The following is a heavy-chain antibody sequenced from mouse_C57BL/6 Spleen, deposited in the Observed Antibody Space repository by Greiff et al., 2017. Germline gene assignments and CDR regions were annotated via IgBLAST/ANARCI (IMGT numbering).Heavy chain of an antibody. CDR1: GYTFTSYW. D-gene: IGHD1-1*01. CDR2: IYPGSGST. V-gene: IGHV1-55*01. CDR3: ARRGVTTVVATDY. J-gene: IGHJ2*01. Sequence: QVQLQQSGAELAKPGASVKMSCKASGYTFTSYWITWVKQRPGQGLEWIGDIYPGSGSTNYNEKFKSKATLTVDTSSSTAYMQLSSLTSEDSAVYYCARRGVTTVVATDYWGQGTTLTVSS.